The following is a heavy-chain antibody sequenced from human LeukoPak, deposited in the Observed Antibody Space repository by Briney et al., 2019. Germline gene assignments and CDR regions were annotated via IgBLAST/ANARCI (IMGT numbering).Heavy chain of an antibody. D-gene: IGHD3-22*01. J-gene: IGHJ3*02. V-gene: IGHV4-59*02. CDR2: IYYTGST. Sequence: SETLSLTCTVSDGSVSSYYWNWIRQSPGEGLEWIGYIYYTGSTKYNPSLESRVTISLDTSKNQFSLKLSSVTAADTAVYYCARRVVVVTANDKSDVFDMWGQGTVVTVSS. CDR3: ARRVVVVTANDKSDVFDM. CDR1: DGSVSSYY.